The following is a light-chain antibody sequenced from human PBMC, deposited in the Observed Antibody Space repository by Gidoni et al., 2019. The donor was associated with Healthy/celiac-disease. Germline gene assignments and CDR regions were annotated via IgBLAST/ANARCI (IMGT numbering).Light chain of an antibody. CDR3: QQYNNWPPVT. Sequence: EIVMTQSQAPLSVSPGERATLTCRASQSVSSNLAWYQQKPGQAPRLLIYGASTRATGIPARFSGSGSGTVFTLTISSLQSEDFAVYYCQQYNNWPPVTFGQGTKVEIK. CDR1: QSVSSN. CDR2: GAS. J-gene: IGKJ1*01. V-gene: IGKV3-15*01.